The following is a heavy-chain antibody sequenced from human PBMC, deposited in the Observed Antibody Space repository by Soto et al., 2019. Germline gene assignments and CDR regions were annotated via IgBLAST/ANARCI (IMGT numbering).Heavy chain of an antibody. D-gene: IGHD4-17*01. J-gene: IGHJ4*02. CDR2: TYSGGDT. CDR3: ARNVPVTALGY. Sequence: EVRLVESGGGLVQPGGSLRISCAASGVTVGNNYMSWVLQAPGKGLEWVSVTYSGGDTRYADSVKGRFTMSRDSTKNTVYLQMDSRRAEDTAVYVWARNVPVTALGYWGQGSLATVSS. CDR1: GVTVGNNY. V-gene: IGHV3-66*01.